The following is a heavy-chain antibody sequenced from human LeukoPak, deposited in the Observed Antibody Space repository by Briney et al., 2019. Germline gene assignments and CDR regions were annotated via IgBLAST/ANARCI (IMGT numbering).Heavy chain of an antibody. CDR3: ARAGYSGSWFDP. J-gene: IGHJ5*02. V-gene: IGHV1-8*03. CDR1: GYSFTSYD. CDR2: MNPNSGNT. Sequence: ASVKVSCKASGYSFTSYDINWVRQATGQGLEWMGWMNPNSGNTGYAQKFQGRVTITRNTSISTAYMELSSLRSEDTAVYYCARAGYSGSWFDPWGQGTLVTVS. D-gene: IGHD1-26*01.